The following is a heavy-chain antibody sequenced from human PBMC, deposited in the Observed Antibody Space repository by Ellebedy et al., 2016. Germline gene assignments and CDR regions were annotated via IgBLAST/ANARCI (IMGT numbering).Heavy chain of an antibody. V-gene: IGHV3-30*18. CDR1: GFTFSSYG. D-gene: IGHD5-24*01. CDR3: AKDGGLGRWLLGWYFDL. Sequence: GESLKISXAASGFTFSSYGMHWVRQAPGKGLEWVAVISFDGSNKYYEDSVKGRFTISRDNSKNTLYLQMNSLRAEDTAVYYCAKDGGLGRWLLGWYFDLWGRGTLVTVSS. CDR2: ISFDGSNK. J-gene: IGHJ2*01.